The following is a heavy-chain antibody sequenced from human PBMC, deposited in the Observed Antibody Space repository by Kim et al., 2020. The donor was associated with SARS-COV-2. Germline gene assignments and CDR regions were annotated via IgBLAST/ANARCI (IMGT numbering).Heavy chain of an antibody. V-gene: IGHV3-30-3*01. CDR2: ISYDGSNK. CDR1: GFTFSSYA. Sequence: GGSLRLSCAASGFTFSSYAMHWVRQAPGKGLEWVAVISYDGSNKYYADSVKGRFTISRDNSKNTLYLQMNSLRAEDTAVYYCARALWRSGQGYFDYWGQG. J-gene: IGHJ4*02. CDR3: ARALWRSGQGYFDY. D-gene: IGHD2-21*01.